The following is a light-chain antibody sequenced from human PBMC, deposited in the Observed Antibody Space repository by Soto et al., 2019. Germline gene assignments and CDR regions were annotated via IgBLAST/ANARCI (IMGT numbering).Light chain of an antibody. J-gene: IGLJ1*01. Sequence: QSVLTQPASVSGSPGQSITISCTGTSSDVGAYDYVSWYQQHPDKAPKLMIYELSYRPSGVSNRFSGSKSVNTATLTISGLQAEDEADYYCSSYTTSSTRVFGTGTKVTVL. CDR3: SSYTTSSTRV. V-gene: IGLV2-14*03. CDR2: ELS. CDR1: SSDVGAYDY.